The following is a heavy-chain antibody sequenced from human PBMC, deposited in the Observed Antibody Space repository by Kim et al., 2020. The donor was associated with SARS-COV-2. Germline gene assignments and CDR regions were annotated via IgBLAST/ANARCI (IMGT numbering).Heavy chain of an antibody. J-gene: IGHJ4*02. V-gene: IGHV3-11*04. Sequence: GRFPISRDNAKNSLYLQMNSLRAEDTAVYYCAREGLDIVLMVYAISYFDYWGQGTLVTVSS. CDR3: AREGLDIVLMVYAISYFDY. D-gene: IGHD2-8*01.